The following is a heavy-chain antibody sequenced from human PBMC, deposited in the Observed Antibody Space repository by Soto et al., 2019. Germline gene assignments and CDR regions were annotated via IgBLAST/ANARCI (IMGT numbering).Heavy chain of an antibody. CDR2: ISAYNGNT. Sequence: QVQLVQSGAEVKKPGASVKVSCKASGYTFTSYGISWVRQAPGQGLEWMGWISAYNGNTNYAQKLQGRVTMTTDTSTSTAYMELRSLRSDDTAVYYCAREGSDGVHPTRSYYYYYMDVWGKGTTVTVSS. D-gene: IGHD4-17*01. CDR3: AREGSDGVHPTRSYYYYYMDV. CDR1: GYTFTSYG. V-gene: IGHV1-18*01. J-gene: IGHJ6*03.